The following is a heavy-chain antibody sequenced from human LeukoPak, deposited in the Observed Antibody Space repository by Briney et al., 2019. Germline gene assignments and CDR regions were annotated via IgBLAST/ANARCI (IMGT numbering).Heavy chain of an antibody. V-gene: IGHV3-64*01. Sequence: PGGSLRLSCAASGFTFSSYAMHWVRQAPGKGLEYVSGIGPDGGTTYYAKSVKGRFTISRDNSKNMVYLQMGSLRADDMAVYYCARGAQLTDYWGQGTLVPVSS. CDR2: IGPDGGTT. CDR1: GFTFSSYA. J-gene: IGHJ4*02. CDR3: ARGAQLTDY. D-gene: IGHD6-13*01.